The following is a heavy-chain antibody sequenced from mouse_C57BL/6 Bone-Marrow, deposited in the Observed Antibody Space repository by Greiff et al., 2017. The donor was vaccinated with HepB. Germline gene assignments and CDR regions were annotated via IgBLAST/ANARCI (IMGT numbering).Heavy chain of an antibody. V-gene: IGHV5-15*01. D-gene: IGHD1-1*01. Sequence: EVKLVESGGGLVQPGGSLKLSCAASGFTFSDYGMAWVRQAPRKGSEWVAFISNLAYSIYYADSVTGRFTISRENAKNTLYLEMSSLRSEDTAMYYCARPYYYGSSYAMDYWGQGTSVTVSS. CDR2: ISNLAYSI. J-gene: IGHJ4*01. CDR3: ARPYYYGSSYAMDY. CDR1: GFTFSDYG.